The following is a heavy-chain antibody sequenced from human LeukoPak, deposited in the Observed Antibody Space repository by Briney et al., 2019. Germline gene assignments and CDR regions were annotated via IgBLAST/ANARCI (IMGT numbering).Heavy chain of an antibody. CDR1: GFTFSSFE. Sequence: GGSLRLSCGASGFTFSSFEMDWVHQAPGKGLEWVSYISSSGSTKYYADSVRGRFTISRDNAKNSLYLQMNSLRVEDTAVYYCARDQNWSPDWWGQGTLVTVSS. J-gene: IGHJ4*02. D-gene: IGHD1-1*01. CDR3: ARDQNWSPDW. V-gene: IGHV3-48*03. CDR2: ISSSGSTK.